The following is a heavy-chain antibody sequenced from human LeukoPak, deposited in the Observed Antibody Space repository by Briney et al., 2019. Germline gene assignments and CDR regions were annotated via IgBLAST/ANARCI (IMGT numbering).Heavy chain of an antibody. Sequence: GGSLRLSCSASGFTFSSYVMYWVRQAPGKALEYVSAINNNGGTTSYADSVKGRFTIFRDNSKNTLSLQMSSLRVEDTAVYYCVKAQGYCGSGTCYFDYWGRGTLVTVSS. D-gene: IGHD2-15*01. V-gene: IGHV3-64D*08. CDR3: VKAQGYCGSGTCYFDY. CDR2: INNNGGTT. J-gene: IGHJ4*02. CDR1: GFTFSSYV.